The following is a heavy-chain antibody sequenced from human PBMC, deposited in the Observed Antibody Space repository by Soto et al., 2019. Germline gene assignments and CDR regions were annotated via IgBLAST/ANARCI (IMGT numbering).Heavy chain of an antibody. CDR2: VYYSGST. CDR3: ARQAIA. CDR1: VCSISDYY. V-gene: IGHV4-59*08. J-gene: IGHJ5*02. Sequence: QVQLQESGPGLVKPSETLSLTCTVSVCSISDYYCSWFRQGPGKGLDWIGTVYYSGSTNYNPSLQRRVTMSVGTGKDQFSLMRSSVTDADTAVYYCARQAIAWGQGTLVTVSS.